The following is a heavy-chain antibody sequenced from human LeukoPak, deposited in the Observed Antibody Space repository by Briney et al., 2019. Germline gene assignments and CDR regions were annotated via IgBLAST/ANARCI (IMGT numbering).Heavy chain of an antibody. CDR1: GYTFTNYG. CDR2: ISPYNGNT. J-gene: IGHJ4*02. Sequence: ASVKVSCRASGYTFTNYGLSWVRQAPGQGLEWMGWISPYNGNTNYAQKPQGRVIVTTDTSTTTAYMELRSLRSDDTAVYYCTRTALDCKNGVCYDYWGQGTLVTVSS. D-gene: IGHD2-8*01. V-gene: IGHV1-18*01. CDR3: TRTALDCKNGVCYDY.